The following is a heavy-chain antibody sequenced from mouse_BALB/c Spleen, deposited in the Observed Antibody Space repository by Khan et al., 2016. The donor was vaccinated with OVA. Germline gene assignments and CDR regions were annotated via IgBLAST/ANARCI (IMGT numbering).Heavy chain of an antibody. CDR1: GFSLTSYG. CDR3: AGLYYYGSSFYAMDY. V-gene: IGHV2-9*02. Sequence: QVQLKQSGPGLVAPSQSLSITCTVSGFSLTSYGVHWVRQPPGKGLEWLGVIWAGGSTNYNSALMSRLSISKDNSKSQVLLKMNSLQTDDTAMYYCAGLYYYGSSFYAMDYWGQGTSVTVSS. J-gene: IGHJ4*01. D-gene: IGHD1-1*01. CDR2: IWAGGST.